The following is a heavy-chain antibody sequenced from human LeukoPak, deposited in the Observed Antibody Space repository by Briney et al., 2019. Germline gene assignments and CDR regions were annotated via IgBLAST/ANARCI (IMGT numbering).Heavy chain of an antibody. CDR3: ARLSTRLLDH. Sequence: GESLKISCKGSGSTFANYWIGWVRQLPGKGLEWMGIIYPGDSDTKYSPSSQGQVAMSVDKFINTPYLQWGSLKASDTAMYYCARLSTRLLDHWGQGTRVTVSS. D-gene: IGHD3-3*01. V-gene: IGHV5-51*01. J-gene: IGHJ4*02. CDR2: IYPGDSDT. CDR1: GSTFANYW.